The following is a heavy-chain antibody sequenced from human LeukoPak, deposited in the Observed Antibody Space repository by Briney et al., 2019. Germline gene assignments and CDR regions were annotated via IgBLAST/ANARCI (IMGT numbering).Heavy chain of an antibody. Sequence: PSETLSLTCTVSGGSISGYFWTWIRQPAGKGLDWIGRIYSSGSNNYNPSLKSRVTMSLDTSKNHFSLNLTSVTAADTAVYYCAREPTSGREPTSGRPLDYWGQGTLVTVSS. D-gene: IGHD5-12*01. V-gene: IGHV4-4*07. CDR3: AREPTSGREPTSGRPLDY. J-gene: IGHJ4*02. CDR2: IYSSGSN. CDR1: GGSISGYF.